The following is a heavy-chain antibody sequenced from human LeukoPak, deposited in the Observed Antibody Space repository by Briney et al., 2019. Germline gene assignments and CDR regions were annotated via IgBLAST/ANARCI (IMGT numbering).Heavy chain of an antibody. CDR1: GGSISSYY. V-gene: IGHV4-59*08. J-gene: IGHJ6*03. D-gene: IGHD6-6*01. CDR2: IYYSGST. CDR3: ARVQLGVSSSYYYYYMDV. Sequence: PSETLSLTCTVSGGSISSYYWSWIRQPPGKGLEWIGYIYYSGSTNYNPSLKSRVTISVDTSKNQFSLKLSSVTAADTAVYYCARVQLGVSSSYYYYYMDVWGKGTTVTVSS.